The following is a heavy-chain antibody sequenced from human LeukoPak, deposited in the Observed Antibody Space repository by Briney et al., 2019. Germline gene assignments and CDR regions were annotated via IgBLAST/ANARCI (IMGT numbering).Heavy chain of an antibody. J-gene: IGHJ1*01. V-gene: IGHV3-23*01. CDR3: ANNEWH. CDR1: GFTFSSYA. D-gene: IGHD2-8*01. Sequence: PGGSLRLSCAASGFTFSSYAMAWVRQAPGKGLEWVSVLTGSGDATYYADSVKGRFIISRDNSKNTLYLQINNLRAEDTAVYYCANNEWHWGQGTLVTVSS. CDR2: LTGSGDAT.